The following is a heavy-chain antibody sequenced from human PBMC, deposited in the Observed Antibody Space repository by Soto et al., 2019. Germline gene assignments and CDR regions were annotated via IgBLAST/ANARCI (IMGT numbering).Heavy chain of an antibody. CDR3: ARLGKENCSGGSCYSGMYPYGMDV. Sequence: SETLSLSCAVYGGSFSGYYWSWIRQPPGKGLEWIGEINHSGSTNYNPSLKSRVTISVDTSKNQFSLKLSSVTAADTAVYYCARLGKENCSGGSCYSGMYPYGMDVWGQGTTVTVSS. CDR2: INHSGST. D-gene: IGHD2-15*01. V-gene: IGHV4-34*01. J-gene: IGHJ6*02. CDR1: GGSFSGYY.